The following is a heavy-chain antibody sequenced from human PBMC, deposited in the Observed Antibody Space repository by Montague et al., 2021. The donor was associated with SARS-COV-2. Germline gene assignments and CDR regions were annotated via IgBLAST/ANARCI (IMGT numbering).Heavy chain of an antibody. D-gene: IGHD1-1*01. V-gene: IGHV4-59*08. Sequence: SETLSLTCTVSGGSMANYYWSWIRQPPGKGLEWLAYIYYRGSTSYNPSLMSRVTISVDTSKKQFSLKLCSVTAADTAVHYCARQRNDDVLDYWGQGTLVTVSS. CDR2: IYYRGST. CDR1: GGSMANYY. CDR3: ARQRNDDVLDY. J-gene: IGHJ4*02.